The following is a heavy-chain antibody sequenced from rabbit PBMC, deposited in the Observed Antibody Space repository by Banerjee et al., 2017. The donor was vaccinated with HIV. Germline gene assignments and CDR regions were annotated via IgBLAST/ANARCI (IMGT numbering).Heavy chain of an antibody. J-gene: IGHJ4*01. CDR2: IYVASSGST. CDR1: GFSFSSGYD. D-gene: IGHD2-1*01. Sequence: QSLEESGGGLVQPEGSLALTCTASGFSFSSGYDMCWVRQAPGKGLEWIACIYVASSGSTYYASWAKGRVTISKTSSTTVTLQMTSLTAADTATYFCARRSYNDYGYAYYYFNLWGQGTLVTVS. CDR3: ARRSYNDYGYAYYYFNL. V-gene: IGHV1S40*01.